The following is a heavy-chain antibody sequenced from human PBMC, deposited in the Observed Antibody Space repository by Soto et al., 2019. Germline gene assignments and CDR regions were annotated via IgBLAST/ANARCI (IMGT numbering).Heavy chain of an antibody. D-gene: IGHD5-18*01. CDR2: IHDSGGT. CDR1: GGSIYSGGYY. V-gene: IGHV4-31*03. J-gene: IGHJ3*02. CDR3: ARSDNTAMAIGAFDI. Sequence: QVQLQESGPGLVKPSQTLSLTCTVSGGSIYSGGYYWSWIRQHPGKGLEWIGYIHDSGGTYYNPSLKSRVTISLDTSKKQFSLKVSSVTAADTAVYYCARSDNTAMAIGAFDIWGQGTMVTVSS.